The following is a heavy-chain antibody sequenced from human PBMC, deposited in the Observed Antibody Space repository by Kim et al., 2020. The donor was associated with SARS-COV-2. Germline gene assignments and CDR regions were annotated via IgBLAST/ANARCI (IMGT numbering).Heavy chain of an antibody. CDR3: ARGYYDILTGYSYFDY. Sequence: GGSLRLSCAASGFTFSSYDMHWVRQATGKGLEWVSAIGTAGDPYYPGSVKGRFTISRENAKNSLYLQMNSLRAGDTAVYYCARGYYDILTGYSYFDYWGQGTLVTVSS. J-gene: IGHJ4*02. V-gene: IGHV3-13*05. D-gene: IGHD3-9*01. CDR2: IGTAGDP. CDR1: GFTFSSYD.